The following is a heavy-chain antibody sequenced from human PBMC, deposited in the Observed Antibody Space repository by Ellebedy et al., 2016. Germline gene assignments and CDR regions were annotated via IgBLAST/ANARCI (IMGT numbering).Heavy chain of an antibody. V-gene: IGHV3-30-3*01. J-gene: IGHJ4*02. CDR1: GFTFSSYA. CDR3: AREGFGTYDY. Sequence: GGSLRLSXAASGFTFSSYAMHWVRQAPGKGLEWVAVISYDGSNKYYADSVKGRFTISRDNAKNSLYLQMNSLRVEDTALYYCAREGFGTYDYWGQGTLVTVSS. D-gene: IGHD1-26*01. CDR2: ISYDGSNK.